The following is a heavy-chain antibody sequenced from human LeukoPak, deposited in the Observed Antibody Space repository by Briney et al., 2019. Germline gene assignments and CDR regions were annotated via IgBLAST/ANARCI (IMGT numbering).Heavy chain of an antibody. J-gene: IGHJ4*02. CDR1: GFTFSSHE. CDR2: ISSSGSTI. Sequence: GGSLRLSCAASGFTFSSHEMNWVRQAPGKGLEWVSYISSSGSTIYYADSVKGRFTISRDNAKNSLYLQMNSLRAEDTAVYYCADGTYYFDYWGQGTLVTVSS. V-gene: IGHV3-48*03. CDR3: ADGTYYFDY.